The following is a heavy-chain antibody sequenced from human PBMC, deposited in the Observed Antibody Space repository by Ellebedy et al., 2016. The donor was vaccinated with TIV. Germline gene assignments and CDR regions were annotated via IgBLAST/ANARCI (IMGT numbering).Heavy chain of an antibody. CDR2: INQDGSEK. CDR1: GFTFSTYW. J-gene: IGHJ4*02. Sequence: GESLKISXTASGFTFSTYWMSWVRQAAGKGLEWVANINQDGSEKYYVDSVKGRFTVSRDNAKKSLYLQMNSLRAEDTAVYYCAREMGRIDYWGRGTLVTVSS. D-gene: IGHD3-16*01. CDR3: AREMGRIDY. V-gene: IGHV3-7*01.